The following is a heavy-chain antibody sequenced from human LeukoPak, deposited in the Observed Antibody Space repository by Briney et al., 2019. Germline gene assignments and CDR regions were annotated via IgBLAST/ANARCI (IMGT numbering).Heavy chain of an antibody. Sequence: ASVKVSCKVSGYTLTELSMHWVRQAPGKGLEWMGGFDPEDGKTIYAQKFQGRVTMTEDTSTDTAYMELSSLRSEDTAVYYCATDPGAGTTASLAFDSWGQGTMVTVSS. CDR1: GYTLTELS. D-gene: IGHD1-1*01. V-gene: IGHV1-24*01. CDR2: FDPEDGKT. CDR3: ATDPGAGTTASLAFDS. J-gene: IGHJ3*02.